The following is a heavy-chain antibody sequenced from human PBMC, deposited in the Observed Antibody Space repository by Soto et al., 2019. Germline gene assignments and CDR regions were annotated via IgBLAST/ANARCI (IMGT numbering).Heavy chain of an antibody. CDR3: VKDGSSGWPYYYGLDV. J-gene: IGHJ6*02. CDR1: GFTFSSYG. V-gene: IGHV3-30*18. CDR2: ISYDGSNK. Sequence: QVQLVESGGGVVQPGRSLRLSCAASGFTFSSYGMHWVRQAPGKGLEWVAVISYDGSNKYYADSVKGRFTISRDNSKNTLYLQMSSLRAEDTAVYYCVKDGSSGWPYYYGLDVWGQGTKVTVSS. D-gene: IGHD6-19*01.